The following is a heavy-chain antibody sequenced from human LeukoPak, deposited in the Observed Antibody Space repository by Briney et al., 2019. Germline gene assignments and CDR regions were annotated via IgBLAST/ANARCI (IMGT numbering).Heavy chain of an antibody. CDR3: AKWGRRYCSSTSCYRSPEPPPH. CDR2: ISSSGSTI. D-gene: IGHD2-2*02. V-gene: IGHV3-11*01. J-gene: IGHJ4*02. CDR1: GFTFSDYY. Sequence: GGSLRLSCAASGFTFSDYYMSWIRQAPGKGLEWVSYISSSGSTIYYADSVKGRFTISRNNAKNSLYLQMNSLRAEDTAVYYCAKWGRRYCSSTSCYRSPEPPPHWGQGTLVTVSS.